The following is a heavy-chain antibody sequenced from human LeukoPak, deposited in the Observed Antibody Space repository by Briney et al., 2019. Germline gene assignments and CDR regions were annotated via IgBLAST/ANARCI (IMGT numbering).Heavy chain of an antibody. J-gene: IGHJ4*02. Sequence: NSSETLSLTCTVSGGSISSSSYYWGWIRQPPGKGLEWIGSIYYSGSTYYNPSLKSRVTISVDRSKNQFSLKLSSVTAADTAVYYCARTEPTSIAAPRLFDYWGQGTLVTVSS. CDR1: GGSISSSSYY. CDR2: IYYSGST. V-gene: IGHV4-39*07. D-gene: IGHD6-6*01. CDR3: ARTEPTSIAAPRLFDY.